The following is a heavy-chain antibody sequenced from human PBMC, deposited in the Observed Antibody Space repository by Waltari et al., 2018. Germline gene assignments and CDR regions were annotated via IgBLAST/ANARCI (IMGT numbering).Heavy chain of an antibody. V-gene: IGHV3-21*01. CDR1: GFTFSSYS. Sequence: EVQLVESGGGLVKPGGSLRLSCAASGFTFSSYSMNWVRQAPGKGLEWVSSISSSSSYIYYPDSVKGRFTISRDNAKNSLYLQMNSLRAEDTAVYYCARDTPMIVDPYFDYWGQGTLVTISS. D-gene: IGHD3-22*01. J-gene: IGHJ4*02. CDR3: ARDTPMIVDPYFDY. CDR2: ISSSSSYI.